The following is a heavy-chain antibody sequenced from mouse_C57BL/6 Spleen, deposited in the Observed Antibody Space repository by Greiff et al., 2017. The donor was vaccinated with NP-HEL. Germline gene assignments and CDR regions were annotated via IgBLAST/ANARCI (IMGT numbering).Heavy chain of an antibody. V-gene: IGHV1-4*01. CDR2: INPSSGYT. CDR1: GYTFTSYT. CDR3: ARGDYSNYPAWFAY. D-gene: IGHD2-5*01. Sequence: VQLQQSGAELARPGASVKMSCKASGYTFTSYTMHWVKQRPGQGLEWIGYINPSSGYTKYNQKFKDKATLPADKSSSTAYMQLSSLTSEDSAVYYCARGDYSNYPAWFAYWGQGTLVTVSA. J-gene: IGHJ3*01.